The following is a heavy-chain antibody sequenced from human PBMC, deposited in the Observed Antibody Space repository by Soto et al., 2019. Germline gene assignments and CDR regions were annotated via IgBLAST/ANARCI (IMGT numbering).Heavy chain of an antibody. CDR3: ALAAAAMPWSAP. CDR1: GGNIRSHY. CDR2: IYYSGST. V-gene: IGHV4-59*05. Sequence: PSVTMSHTCTVSGGNIRSHYWRWIRQPPGKGLEWIGSIYYSGSTYYNPSLRSRVTISVDTSKNQFSLKLSSVTAADSSVYYCALAAAAMPWSAPWGQGTLVTVSS. D-gene: IGHD2-2*01. J-gene: IGHJ5*02.